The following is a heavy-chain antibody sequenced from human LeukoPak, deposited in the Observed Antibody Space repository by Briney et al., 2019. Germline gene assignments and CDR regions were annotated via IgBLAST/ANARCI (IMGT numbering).Heavy chain of an antibody. Sequence: PSETLSLTCTVSGASISSYYWSWIRQPPGKGLEWIGYIYYSGSTNYNPSLKSRVTISVDTSKNQFSLKLSSVTAADTAVYYCARGRTEFYYGSGSYYFDYWGQGTLVTVSS. CDR1: GASISSYY. CDR2: IYYSGST. D-gene: IGHD3-10*01. J-gene: IGHJ4*02. CDR3: ARGRTEFYYGSGSYYFDY. V-gene: IGHV4-59*01.